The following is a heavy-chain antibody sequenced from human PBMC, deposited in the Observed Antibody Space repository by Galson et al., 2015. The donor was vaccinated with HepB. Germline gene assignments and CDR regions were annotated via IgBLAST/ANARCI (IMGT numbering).Heavy chain of an antibody. CDR1: GGSFDMYT. CDR3: ARSIAARGQNYFHYGMDV. D-gene: IGHD6-6*01. V-gene: IGHV1-69*02. Sequence: SVKVSCKAAGGSFDMYTITWVRQAAGQGLEWMGRIIPLLSISNYAQKFQGRATITADKSTGTAYMELSSLRSEDTAVYYCARSIAARGQNYFHYGMDVWGQGTTVTVSS. CDR2: IIPLLSIS. J-gene: IGHJ6*02.